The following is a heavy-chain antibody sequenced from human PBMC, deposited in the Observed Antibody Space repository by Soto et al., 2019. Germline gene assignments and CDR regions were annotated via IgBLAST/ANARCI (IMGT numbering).Heavy chain of an antibody. J-gene: IGHJ4*02. V-gene: IGHV1-18*01. Sequence: ASVKVSCKASGYTFTSYGISWVRQAPGQGLEWMGWISAYNGNTNYAQKLQGRVTMTTDTSTSTAYMELRSLRSDDTAMYYCAREQWLVTLSPFDYWGQGTLVTVSS. CDR2: ISAYNGNT. CDR1: GYTFTSYG. CDR3: AREQWLVTLSPFDY. D-gene: IGHD6-19*01.